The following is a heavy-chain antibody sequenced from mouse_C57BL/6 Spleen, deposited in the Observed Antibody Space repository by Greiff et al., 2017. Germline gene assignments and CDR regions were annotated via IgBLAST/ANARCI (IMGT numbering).Heavy chain of an antibody. Sequence: VQLQQPGAELVKPGASVKLSCKASGYTFTSYWMHWVKQRPGRGLEWSGRIDPNSGGTTYNEKFKSKATLTVDKPSSTAYMQLSSLTSEASAVYYCAREIAVGRYFDVWGTGTTVTVSS. CDR2: IDPNSGGT. D-gene: IGHD1-1*01. CDR3: AREIAVGRYFDV. V-gene: IGHV1-72*01. J-gene: IGHJ1*03. CDR1: GYTFTSYW.